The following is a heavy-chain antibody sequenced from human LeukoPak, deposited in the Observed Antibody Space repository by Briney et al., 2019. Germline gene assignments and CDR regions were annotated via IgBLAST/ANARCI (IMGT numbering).Heavy chain of an antibody. V-gene: IGHV3-23*01. CDR3: AKPPRYSSSWYYFDY. D-gene: IGHD6-13*01. CDR2: ISGSGGST. J-gene: IGHJ4*02. CDR1: GFPFSSYA. Sequence: GGSLRLSCAASGFPFSSYAMSWVRQAPGKGLEWVSAISGSGGSTYYADSVKGRFTISRDNSKNTLYLQMNSLRAEDTAVYYCAKPPRYSSSWYYFDYWGQGTLVTVSS.